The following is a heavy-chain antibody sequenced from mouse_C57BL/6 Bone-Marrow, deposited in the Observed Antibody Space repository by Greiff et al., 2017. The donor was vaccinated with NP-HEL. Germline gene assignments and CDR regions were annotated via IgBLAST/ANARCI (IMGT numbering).Heavy chain of an antibody. CDR1: GYAFSSSW. CDR2: IYPGDGDT. Sequence: QVQLQQSGPELVKPGASVKISCKASGYAFSSSWMNWVKQRPGKGLEWIGRIYPGDGDTNYNGKFKGKATLTADKSSSTASMHLSSLTSEDSAVYFCARGGILLRGYFDVGGTGTTVTVSS. J-gene: IGHJ1*03. V-gene: IGHV1-82*01. CDR3: ARGGILLRGYFDV. D-gene: IGHD1-1*01.